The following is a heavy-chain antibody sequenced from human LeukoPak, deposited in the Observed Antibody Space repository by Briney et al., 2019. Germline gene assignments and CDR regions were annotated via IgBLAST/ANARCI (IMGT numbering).Heavy chain of an antibody. CDR3: ARVQYSSSWPFDY. V-gene: IGHV3-21*01. Sequence: PGGSLRLSCAASGFTFSSYSMNWVRQAPGKGLEWVSSISSSSSYIYYADSVKGRFTISRDNAKNSLYLQMNSLRAEDTAVYYCARVQYSSSWPFDYWGQGTPVTVSS. CDR2: ISSSSSYI. CDR1: GFTFSSYS. J-gene: IGHJ4*02. D-gene: IGHD6-13*01.